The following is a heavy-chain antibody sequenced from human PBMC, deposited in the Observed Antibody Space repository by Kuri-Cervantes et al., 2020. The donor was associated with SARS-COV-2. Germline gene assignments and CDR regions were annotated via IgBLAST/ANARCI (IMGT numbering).Heavy chain of an antibody. CDR2: TSYDGRNK. CDR1: GFMFSAHG. V-gene: IGHV3-30*03. Sequence: GGSLRLSCAASGFMFSAHGMHWVRQAPGKGLEGVAVTSYDGRNKYVADSGRGRFSVSRDNSKNTVYLQMLGLRPEDTAVYYCARDRSLGMATIDVVFDHWGQGTLVTVS. CDR3: ARDRSLGMATIDVVFDH. D-gene: IGHD5-24*01. J-gene: IGHJ4*02.